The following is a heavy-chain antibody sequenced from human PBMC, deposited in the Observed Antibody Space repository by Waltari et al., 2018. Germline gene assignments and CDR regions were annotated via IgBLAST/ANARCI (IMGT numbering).Heavy chain of an antibody. V-gene: IGHV1-69*05. D-gene: IGHD3-22*01. CDR1: GGTFSSSA. CDR2: IIPXXGTA. CDR3: XRGXXYDSSXYPY. Sequence: QVQLVXSGAEVKKPGSSVKVSCKASGGTFSSSAIXWVRQAPGQGLEWMGGIIPXXGTANYAQXXQGXVTITXDXSTSTAXMELSSLRSEDTAVYYXXRGXXYDSSXYPYWGQGTXVXXXS. J-gene: IGHJ4*02.